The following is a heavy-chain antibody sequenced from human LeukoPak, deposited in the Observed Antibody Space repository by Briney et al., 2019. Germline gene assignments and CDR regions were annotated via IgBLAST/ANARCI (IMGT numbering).Heavy chain of an antibody. V-gene: IGHV3-23*01. CDR2: ISGSGGST. Sequence: PGGPLRLSCAASGFTFSSYAMSWVRQAPGKGLEWVSAISGSGGSTYYADSVKGRFTISRDNSKNTLYLQMNSLRAEDTAVYYCAKSPSEWLQWANAFDIWGQGTMVTVSS. CDR3: AKSPSEWLQWANAFDI. J-gene: IGHJ3*02. CDR1: GFTFSSYA. D-gene: IGHD5-24*01.